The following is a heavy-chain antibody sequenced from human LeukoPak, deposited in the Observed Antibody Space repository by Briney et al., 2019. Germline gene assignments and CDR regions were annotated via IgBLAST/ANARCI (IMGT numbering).Heavy chain of an antibody. D-gene: IGHD6-19*01. CDR1: GYTFTSYY. V-gene: IGHV1-46*01. J-gene: IGHJ6*03. CDR3: ARGGGHSGAVAGSNRGTYYYYYMDV. Sequence: ASVKVSCKASGYTFTSYYMHWVRQAPGQGLEWMGIINPSGGSTSYAQKFQGRVTMTRDTSTSTVYMELSSLRSEDTAVYYCARGGGHSGAVAGSNRGTYYYYYMDVWGKGTTVTVSS. CDR2: INPSGGST.